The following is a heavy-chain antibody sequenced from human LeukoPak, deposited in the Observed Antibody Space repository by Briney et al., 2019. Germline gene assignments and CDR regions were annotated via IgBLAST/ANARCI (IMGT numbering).Heavy chain of an antibody. J-gene: IGHJ1*01. V-gene: IGHV3-66*01. CDR3: ASDSYSPEYFQH. CDR2: IYSGGST. D-gene: IGHD2-15*01. Sequence: GGSLRLSCAASGFSVSNNYMSWVRQAPGKGLEWVSVIYSGGSTFYADSVKGRFSISRDNSKNTLYLQMNSLRAEDTAVYYCASDSYSPEYFQHWGQGTLVTVSS. CDR1: GFSVSNNY.